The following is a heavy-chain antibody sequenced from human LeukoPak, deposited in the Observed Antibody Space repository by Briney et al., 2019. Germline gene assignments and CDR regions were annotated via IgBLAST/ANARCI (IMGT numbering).Heavy chain of an antibody. CDR3: AREESGGYFDY. CDR1: GYTFTNYY. Sequence: ASVKVSCKASGYTFTNYYMHWVRQAPGQGLEWIGLINPTGTSTNYEQKFRGRVTMTRDTSTTTVYMELSSLRSEDTAVYYCAREESGGYFDYWGQGTLVAVSS. J-gene: IGHJ4*02. V-gene: IGHV1-46*01. D-gene: IGHD2-8*02. CDR2: INPTGTST.